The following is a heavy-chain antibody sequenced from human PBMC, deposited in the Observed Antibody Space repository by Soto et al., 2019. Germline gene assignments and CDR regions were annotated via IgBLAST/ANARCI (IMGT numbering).Heavy chain of an antibody. J-gene: IGHJ6*02. Sequence: QVHLVQSGAEVKKPGSSVKVSCKTSGGSFNNYAVSWVRQAPGQGLEWMGGIIPNFDTPNYAQKFQDRVTIIAAESTSTVYMELRSLRSNDTAVYYWAVAMVREILIFESSGMHVWGQGTTVIVSS. V-gene: IGHV1-69*01. CDR3: AVAMVREILIFESSGMHV. CDR1: GGSFNNYA. D-gene: IGHD3-10*01. CDR2: IIPNFDTP.